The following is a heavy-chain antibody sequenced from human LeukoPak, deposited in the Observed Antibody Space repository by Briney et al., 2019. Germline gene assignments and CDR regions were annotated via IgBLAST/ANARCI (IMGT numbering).Heavy chain of an antibody. CDR3: AKRGNPAVGHHYLDV. D-gene: IGHD2-2*01. J-gene: IGHJ6*03. CDR1: GFTFSSYD. CDR2: ITLSGANT. Sequence: GGSLRLSCAASGFTFSSYDMSWVRQAPGKGLEWVSSITLSGANTFYADSVMGRFTISRDNSKNTLYLQMNSLCAEDTAVYYCAKRGNPAVGHHYLDVWGEGTPVSVSS. V-gene: IGHV3-23*01.